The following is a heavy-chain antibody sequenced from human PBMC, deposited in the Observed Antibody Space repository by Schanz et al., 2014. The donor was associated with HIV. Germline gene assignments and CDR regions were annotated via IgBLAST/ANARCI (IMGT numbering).Heavy chain of an antibody. CDR2: LWFDGSID. Sequence: QVQLVESGGGVVQPGGSLRLSCAASGFTFRNYAMHWVRQVPGKGLEWVAILWFDGSIDYYVDSVRGRFTISRDNSKNTLFLQMNSLRAEDTAVYYCANSGYCISGICYTRGDGMDVWGQGTTVTVSS. J-gene: IGHJ6*02. V-gene: IGHV3-33*06. CDR3: ANSGYCISGICYTRGDGMDV. D-gene: IGHD2-8*01. CDR1: GFTFRNYA.